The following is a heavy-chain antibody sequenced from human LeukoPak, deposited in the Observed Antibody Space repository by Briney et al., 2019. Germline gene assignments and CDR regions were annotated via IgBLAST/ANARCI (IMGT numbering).Heavy chain of an antibody. Sequence: SVKVSCKASGGTFSSYAISWVRQAPGQGLEWMGGIIPIFGTANYAQKFQGRVTITTDESTSTAYMELSSLRSEDTAVYYCARLIRRPYYYDSSGYYQDYYMDVWGKGTTVTVPS. CDR1: GGTFSSYA. D-gene: IGHD3-22*01. CDR3: ARLIRRPYYYDSSGYYQDYYMDV. CDR2: IIPIFGTA. J-gene: IGHJ6*03. V-gene: IGHV1-69*05.